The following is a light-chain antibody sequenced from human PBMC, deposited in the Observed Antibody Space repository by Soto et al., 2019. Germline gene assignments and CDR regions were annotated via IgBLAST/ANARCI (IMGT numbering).Light chain of an antibody. CDR2: EVS. J-gene: IGLJ1*01. Sequence: QSVLTQPASVSGSPGQSITISCTGTSSDVGGYSYVSWYQQHQGKAPKLMIYEVSNRPSGVSNRFSGSKSDNTASLTISGLRAEDEADYYCISYTSSRTAIVFGTGTKVTVL. V-gene: IGLV2-14*01. CDR1: SSDVGGYSY. CDR3: ISYTSSRTAIV.